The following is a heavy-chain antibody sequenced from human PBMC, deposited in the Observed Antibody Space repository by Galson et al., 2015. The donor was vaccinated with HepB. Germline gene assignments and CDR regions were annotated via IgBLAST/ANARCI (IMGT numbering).Heavy chain of an antibody. J-gene: IGHJ4*02. V-gene: IGHV3-23*01. D-gene: IGHD3-22*01. Sequence: SLRLSCAASGFTFSSHAMSWVRQAPGKGLEWVSAISGSGGSTYYADSVKGRFTISRDNSKNTLYLQMNSLRAEDTAVYYCAKWALAYYDSSGFDYWGQGTLVTVSS. CDR3: AKWALAYYDSSGFDY. CDR1: GFTFSSHA. CDR2: ISGSGGST.